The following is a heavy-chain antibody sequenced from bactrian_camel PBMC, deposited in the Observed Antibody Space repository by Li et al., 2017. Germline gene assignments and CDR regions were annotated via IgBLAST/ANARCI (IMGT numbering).Heavy chain of an antibody. CDR3: APAWSRF. CDR1: GFTFTDND. J-gene: IGHJ4*01. D-gene: IGHD1*01. Sequence: VQLVESGGGVVQPGGSLRLSCAASGFTFTDNDMQWVRQAPGKGLEWVALVVIRGDDTFYANSVKGRFTISRDNAKNTVYLEMNSLRTEDSAVYYCAPAWSRFWGQGTQVTVS. V-gene: IGHV3S40*01. CDR2: VVIRGDDT.